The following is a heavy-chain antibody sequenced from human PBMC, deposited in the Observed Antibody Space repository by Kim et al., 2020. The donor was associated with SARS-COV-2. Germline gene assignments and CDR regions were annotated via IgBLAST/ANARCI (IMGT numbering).Heavy chain of an antibody. D-gene: IGHD6-13*01. CDR2: INHSGST. CDR3: ARTHLRNSSSWKGFDY. V-gene: IGHV4-34*01. J-gene: IGHJ4*02. CDR1: GGSFSGYY. Sequence: SETLSLTCAVYGGSFSGYYWSWIRQPPGKGLEWIGEINHSGSTNYNPSLKSRVTISVDTSKNQFSLKLSSVTAADTAVYYCARTHLRNSSSWKGFDYWGQGTLVTVSS.